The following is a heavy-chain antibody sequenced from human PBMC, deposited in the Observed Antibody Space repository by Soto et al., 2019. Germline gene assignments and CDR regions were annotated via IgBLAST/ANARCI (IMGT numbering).Heavy chain of an antibody. CDR2: ISGSGGST. D-gene: IGHD6-19*01. CDR1: GFTFSSYA. Sequence: EVQLLESGGGLVQPGGSLRLSCAASGFTFSSYAMSWVRQAPGKGLEWVSAISGSGGSTYYADSVKGRFTISRDNSKNTLYLQMNSLRAEDTAVYYCAKAGGSSGWHGAEGWFDPWGQGTLVTVSS. V-gene: IGHV3-23*01. CDR3: AKAGGSSGWHGAEGWFDP. J-gene: IGHJ5*02.